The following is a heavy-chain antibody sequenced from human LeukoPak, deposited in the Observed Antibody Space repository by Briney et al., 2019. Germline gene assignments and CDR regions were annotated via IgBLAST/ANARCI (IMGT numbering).Heavy chain of an antibody. V-gene: IGHV3-23*01. CDR2: ISGSGGST. J-gene: IGHJ4*02. CDR1: GFTFSSYS. Sequence: PGGSLRLSCAASGFTFSSYSMNWVRQAPGKGLEWVTAISGSGGSTYYADSVKGRFTISRDNSKNTLYLHMNSLRAEHTAVYYCAKDRPNYYGSNGHYYKLNGDCWGQGTLVTVSS. D-gene: IGHD3-22*01. CDR3: AKDRPNYYGSNGHYYKLNGDC.